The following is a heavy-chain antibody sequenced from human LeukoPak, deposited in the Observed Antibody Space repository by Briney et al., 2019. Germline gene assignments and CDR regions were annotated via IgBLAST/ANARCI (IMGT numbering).Heavy chain of an antibody. CDR2: INPSGSST. CDR1: GYTFTSHY. J-gene: IGHJ5*02. Sequence: ASVKVSCKASGYTFTSHYMHWVRQAPGQGLEWLGLINPSGSSTLYAQKFQGRVTMTRDMSTTTDYMELSSLRSEDTAVYYCARDNSVGDIAWWFDPWGQGTLVTVSS. CDR3: ARDNSVGDIAWWFDP. V-gene: IGHV1-46*01. D-gene: IGHD3-16*02.